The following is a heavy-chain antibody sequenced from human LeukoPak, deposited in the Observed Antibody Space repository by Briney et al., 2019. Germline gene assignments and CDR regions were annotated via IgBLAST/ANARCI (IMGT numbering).Heavy chain of an antibody. CDR1: GGSFSGYY. CDR3: ARDMGYCSGGSCYGPYYYYGMDV. J-gene: IGHJ6*02. D-gene: IGHD2-15*01. CDR2: INHSGST. Sequence: PSETLSLTCAVCGGSFSGYYWSWISQPPGKGLEWIGEINHSGSTNYNPSLKSRVTIAVDTSKNQFSLKLSSVTAADTAVYYCARDMGYCSGGSCYGPYYYYGMDVWGQGTTVTVSS. V-gene: IGHV4-34*01.